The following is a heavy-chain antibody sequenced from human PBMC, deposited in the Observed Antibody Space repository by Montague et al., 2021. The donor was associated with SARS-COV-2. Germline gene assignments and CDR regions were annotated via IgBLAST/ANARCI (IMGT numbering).Heavy chain of an antibody. CDR1: GSSVRSYF. Sequence: SETLSLTCIVSGSSVRSYFWSWIRRPPGKGLEWIGNIYDSGSTNYNPSLKSRVTISVDTSKNQFSLKLSAVTAADTAVYYCARENTVTTFGGPYYIDSGGRRTLVTVAA. CDR3: ARENTVTTFGGPYYIDS. D-gene: IGHD4-17*01. V-gene: IGHV4-59*02. CDR2: IYDSGST. J-gene: IGHJ4*02.